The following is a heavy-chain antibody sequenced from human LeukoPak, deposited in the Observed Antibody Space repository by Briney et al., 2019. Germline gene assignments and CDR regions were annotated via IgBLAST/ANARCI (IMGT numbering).Heavy chain of an antibody. Sequence: SETLSLTCTVSGGSISSYYWSWIRQPPGKGLEWIGYIYYSGSTNYNPSLKSRVTISVDTSKNQFSLKLSSVTAADTAVYYCARGGSRSYTSSTLDYWGQGTLVTVSS. CDR2: IYYSGST. J-gene: IGHJ4*02. V-gene: IGHV4-59*01. CDR1: GGSISSYY. CDR3: ARGGSRSYTSSTLDY. D-gene: IGHD6-6*01.